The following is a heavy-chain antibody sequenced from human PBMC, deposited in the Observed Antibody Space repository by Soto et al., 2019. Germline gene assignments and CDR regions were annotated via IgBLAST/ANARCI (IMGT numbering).Heavy chain of an antibody. V-gene: IGHV5-51*01. Sequence: GESLKISCKGSGYSFTSYWIGWVRQMPGKGLEWMGIIYPGDSDTRYSPSFQGQVTISADKSISTAYLQWSSLKASDTAMYYCARGYYDSSGYSRTPNAFDIWGQGTMVTVSS. CDR1: GYSFTSYW. D-gene: IGHD3-22*01. CDR2: IYPGDSDT. CDR3: ARGYYDSSGYSRTPNAFDI. J-gene: IGHJ3*02.